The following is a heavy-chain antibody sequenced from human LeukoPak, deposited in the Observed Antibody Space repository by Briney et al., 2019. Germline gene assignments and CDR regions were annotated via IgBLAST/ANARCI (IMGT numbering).Heavy chain of an antibody. CDR1: GFTFSSYS. CDR2: IKQDGSEK. V-gene: IGHV3-7*01. D-gene: IGHD1-26*01. CDR3: ARRASGTYPYYYYYYMDV. Sequence: GGSLRLSCAASGFTFSSYSMNWVRQAPGKGLEWVANIKQDGSEKYSVDSVKGRFTISRDNAKNSLYLQMNSLRAEDTAVYFCARRASGTYPYYYYYYMDVWGKGTTVTVSS. J-gene: IGHJ6*03.